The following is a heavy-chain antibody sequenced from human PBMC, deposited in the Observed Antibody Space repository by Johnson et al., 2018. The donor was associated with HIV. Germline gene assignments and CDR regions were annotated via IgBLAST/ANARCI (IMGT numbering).Heavy chain of an antibody. J-gene: IGHJ3*02. V-gene: IGHV3-30-3*01. CDR3: ARGRTLITGTTFLFPVDI. CDR1: GFTFSSYA. Sequence: QMLLVESGGGVVQPGRSLRLSCAASGFTFSSYAMHWVRQAPGKGLEWVAVISYDGSNKYYADSVNGRFTISRDNSKNTLYLQMKSLRAEDTAVYYCARGRTLITGTTFLFPVDIWGQGTMVTVSS. D-gene: IGHD1-7*01. CDR2: ISYDGSNK.